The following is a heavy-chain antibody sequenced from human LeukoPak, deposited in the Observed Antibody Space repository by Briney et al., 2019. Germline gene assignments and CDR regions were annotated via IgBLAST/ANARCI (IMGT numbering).Heavy chain of an antibody. CDR3: ARDPVYGSGTF. J-gene: IGHJ4*02. CDR1: GGSISTGYYY. CDR2: IYYSGTT. D-gene: IGHD3-10*01. Sequence: SQTLSLTCTVAGGSISTGYYYWSWIRQPPGKGLEWIGYIYYSGTTYYNPSLKGRISFSMQTSKSQFSLNLRSVTAADTAVYYCARDPVYGSGTFWGQGTLVTVSS. V-gene: IGHV4-30-4*01.